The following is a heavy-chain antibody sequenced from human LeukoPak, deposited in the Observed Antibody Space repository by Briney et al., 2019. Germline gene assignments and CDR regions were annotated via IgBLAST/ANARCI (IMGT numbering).Heavy chain of an antibody. D-gene: IGHD3-3*01. V-gene: IGHV3-48*01. CDR2: ISSSSSTI. J-gene: IGHJ4*02. Sequence: GGSLRLSCAASGFTFSSYSMNWVRQAPGKGLEWVSYISSSSSTIYYADSVKGRFTISRDNAKNSLYLQMNSLRAEDTAVYYCARVGYYDFWSGPYYFDNWGQGTLVTVSS. CDR1: GFTFSSYS. CDR3: ARVGYYDFWSGPYYFDN.